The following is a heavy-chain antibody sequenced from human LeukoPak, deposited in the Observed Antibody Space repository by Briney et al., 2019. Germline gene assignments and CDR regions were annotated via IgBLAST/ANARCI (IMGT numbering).Heavy chain of an antibody. CDR1: GFTFSSYA. D-gene: IGHD5-24*01. CDR3: AKGVEMTTTSFDY. J-gene: IGHJ4*02. V-gene: IGHV3-23*01. CDR2: VSGSGGGT. Sequence: GGSLRLSCAASGFTFSSYAMTWVRQAPGKGLEWVSAVSGSGGGTHYADSVKGRFTISRDISKNTLSLQMNSLRAEDTAVYYCAKGVEMTTTSFDYWGQGTLVTVSS.